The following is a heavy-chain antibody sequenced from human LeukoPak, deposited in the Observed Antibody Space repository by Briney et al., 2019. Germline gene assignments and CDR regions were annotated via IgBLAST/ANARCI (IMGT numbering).Heavy chain of an antibody. CDR1: GFTFTNAW. Sequence: GGSLRLSCAASGFTFTNAWTNWVRQAPGKGLEWVGRIKSKADGETIDYAAPVKGRFTFSRDDSKNMLYLQMNSLKSEDTAVYYCSTLTSRGLSDSWGQGTLVTVSS. CDR2: IKSKADGETI. CDR3: STLTSRGLSDS. J-gene: IGHJ4*02. V-gene: IGHV3-15*07. D-gene: IGHD1-20*01.